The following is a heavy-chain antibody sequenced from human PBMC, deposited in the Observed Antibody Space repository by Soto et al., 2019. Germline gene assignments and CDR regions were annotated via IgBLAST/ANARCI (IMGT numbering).Heavy chain of an antibody. D-gene: IGHD4-4*01. CDR3: ARVRAVYSNYDVGY. V-gene: IGHV3-33*01. J-gene: IGHJ4*02. CDR1: GFTFSSYG. Sequence: GGSLRLSCAASGFTFSSYGMHWVRQAPGKGLEWVAVIWYDGSNKYYADSVKGRFTISRDNSKNTLYLQMNSLRAEDTAVYYCARVRAVYSNYDVGYWGQGTLVTVSS. CDR2: IWYDGSNK.